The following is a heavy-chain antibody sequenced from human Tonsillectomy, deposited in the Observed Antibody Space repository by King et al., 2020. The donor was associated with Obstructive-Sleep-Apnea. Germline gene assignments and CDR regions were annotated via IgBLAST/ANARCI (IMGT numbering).Heavy chain of an antibody. D-gene: IGHD6-13*01. CDR2: IYYTGST. CDR3: ARGLAAVGWFDT. Sequence: VQLQESGPGQVKPSETLSLTCTVSGGSISTFFWTWIRQPPGKGLEWIGNIYYTGSTNYNPSLKSRVTMSVDTSKNQCSLELSSATAPDTAVYYCARGLAAVGWFDTWGQGTLVTVSS. CDR1: GGSISTFF. V-gene: IGHV4-59*08. J-gene: IGHJ5*02.